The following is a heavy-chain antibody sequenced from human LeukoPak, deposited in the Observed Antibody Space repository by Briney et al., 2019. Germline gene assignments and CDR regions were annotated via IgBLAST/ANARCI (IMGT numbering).Heavy chain of an antibody. Sequence: SETLSLICAVSGGSISSTTYYWAWIRQPPGKGLEWIGSIYYTGRTHYIPSLKSRVTISLDTSKNQFSLSLSSVTAADTAVYYCATQVAGGPLDYWGQGTLVTVSS. CDR1: GGSISSTTYY. J-gene: IGHJ4*02. CDR2: IYYTGRT. D-gene: IGHD6-19*01. CDR3: ATQVAGGPLDY. V-gene: IGHV4-39*01.